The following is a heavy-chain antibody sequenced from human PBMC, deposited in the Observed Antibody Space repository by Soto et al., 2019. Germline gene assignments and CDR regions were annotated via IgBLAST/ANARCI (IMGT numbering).Heavy chain of an antibody. CDR1: GYTFTKYG. D-gene: IGHD3-16*01. CDR2: ISGSSGNA. Sequence: QVQLVQSGAEVKNPGASVKVSCKTSGYTFTKYGVGWVRQAPGQGLEWMGWISGSSGNANYAEKVQGITTLTTDTSTSTAYIELRSLRSDDTAVYYCAREMAGLGGEYDYWGQGTLVTVSS. V-gene: IGHV1-18*01. J-gene: IGHJ4*02. CDR3: AREMAGLGGEYDY.